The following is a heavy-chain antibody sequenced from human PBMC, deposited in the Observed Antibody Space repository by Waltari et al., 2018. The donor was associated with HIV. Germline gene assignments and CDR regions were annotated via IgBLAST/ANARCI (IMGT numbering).Heavy chain of an antibody. Sequence: QVQLVQAGAEVKKPGAAVKVSCTVSGYILTELPIHWVRQAPGEGLEWMGGFDPEDRETIYAQKFQGRVTMTEDTSTDTTYMELSSLRSEDTAVYYCATTRQWLVHSGLDVWGQGTTVTISS. CDR3: ATTRQWLVHSGLDV. J-gene: IGHJ6*02. V-gene: IGHV1-24*01. D-gene: IGHD6-19*01. CDR2: FDPEDRET. CDR1: GYILTELP.